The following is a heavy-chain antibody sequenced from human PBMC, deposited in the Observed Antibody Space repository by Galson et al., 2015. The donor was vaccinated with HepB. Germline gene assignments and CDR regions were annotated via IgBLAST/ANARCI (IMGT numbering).Heavy chain of an antibody. CDR3: ARDRHSSSCTTCDYYGMDD. V-gene: IGHV3-21*01. Sequence: SLRLSCAASGFTFSTYSMNWVRQAPGKGLEWVSSISSSSNNIQNADSVRGRFTISRDNAKNSLYLQMNSLRAEDTAVYYCARDRHSSSCTTCDYYGMDDWGQGTTVTVSS. D-gene: IGHD6-13*01. J-gene: IGHJ6*02. CDR2: ISSSSNNI. CDR1: GFTFSTYS.